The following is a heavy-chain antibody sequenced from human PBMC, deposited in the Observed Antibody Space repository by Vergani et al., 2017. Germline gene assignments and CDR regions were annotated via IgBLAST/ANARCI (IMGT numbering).Heavy chain of an antibody. J-gene: IGHJ6*03. CDR1: GGTFSSYA. V-gene: IGHV1-69*01. CDR2: IIPIFGTA. CDR3: ARGSLTYSSSPIDCYYYYMDV. D-gene: IGHD6-13*01. Sequence: QVQLVQSGAEVKKPGSSVKVSCKASGGTFSSYAISWVRQAPGQGLEWMGGIIPIFGTANYAQKFQGRVTITADESTSTAYMELSSLRSEDTAVYYCARGSLTYSSSPIDCYYYYMDVWGKGTTVTVSS.